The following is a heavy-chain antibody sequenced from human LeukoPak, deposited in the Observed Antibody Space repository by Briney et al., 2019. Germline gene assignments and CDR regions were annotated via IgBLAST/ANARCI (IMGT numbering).Heavy chain of an antibody. D-gene: IGHD5-12*01. V-gene: IGHV3-7*01. J-gene: IGHJ4*02. CDR3: ARAGGYASSWAY. Sequence: GGSLRLSCAASGFTFRNYAMSWVRQAPGKGLEWVANIKQDGSEKNYVYSVKGRFTISRDNAKNSLELQMNSLRDEDTAVYYCARAGGYASSWAYWGQGTLVTVSS. CDR1: GFTFRNYA. CDR2: IKQDGSEK.